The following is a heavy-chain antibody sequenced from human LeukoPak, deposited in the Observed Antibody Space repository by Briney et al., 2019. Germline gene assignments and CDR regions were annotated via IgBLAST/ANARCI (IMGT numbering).Heavy chain of an antibody. Sequence: GGSLGLSCAASGFTFSRYGMSWVRQAPGKGLEWVSAISGSGGTAYYVDSVKGRFTISRDNSKNTLYLQINSLRAEDTAVYYCAKDHLPGMVVADRDYWGQGTLVTVSS. V-gene: IGHV3-23*01. CDR1: GFTFSRYG. D-gene: IGHD6-19*01. J-gene: IGHJ4*02. CDR2: ISGSGGTA. CDR3: AKDHLPGMVVADRDY.